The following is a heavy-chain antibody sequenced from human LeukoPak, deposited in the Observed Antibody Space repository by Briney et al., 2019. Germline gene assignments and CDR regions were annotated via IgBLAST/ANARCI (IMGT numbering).Heavy chain of an antibody. V-gene: IGHV3-73*01. CDR3: TRLNYYDSSGYHGEDY. D-gene: IGHD3-22*01. J-gene: IGHJ4*02. Sequence: PGGSLRLSCAASGFTFSGSAMHWVRQASGKGLEWVGRIRSKANSYATAYAASVKGRFTISRDDSKNTAYLQMNSLKTEDTAVYYCTRLNYYDSSGYHGEDYWGQRTHLTVSS. CDR2: IRSKANSYAT. CDR1: GFTFSGSA.